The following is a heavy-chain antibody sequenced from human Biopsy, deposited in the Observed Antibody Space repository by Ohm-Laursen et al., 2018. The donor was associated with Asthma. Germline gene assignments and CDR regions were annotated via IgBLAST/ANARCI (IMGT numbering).Heavy chain of an antibody. CDR2: VHSTGST. CDR3: VRATSTWSQSGPHYFDH. D-gene: IGHD6-13*01. V-gene: IGHV4-59*01. CDR1: PGSINDYY. J-gene: IGHJ4*02. Sequence: GTLSLTCTVSPGSINDYYWNWIRQFPGKGLEWIGYVHSTGSTRFNPSLKSRLTISVDTSVDQVSLKLTSVTAADTAVYYCVRATSTWSQSGPHYFDHWGQGTLATVSS.